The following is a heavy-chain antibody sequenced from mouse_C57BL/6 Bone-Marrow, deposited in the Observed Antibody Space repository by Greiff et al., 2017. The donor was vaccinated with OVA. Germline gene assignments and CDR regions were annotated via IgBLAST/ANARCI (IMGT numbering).Heavy chain of an antibody. Sequence: QVQLKESDAELVKPGASVKISCKVSGYTFTDHTIHWMKQRPEQGLEWIGYIYPRDGSTKYNEKFKGKATLTADKSSSTAYMQLNSLTSEDSAVYFCARRAIYYDYDAGGGFAYWGQGTLVTVSA. CDR2: IYPRDGST. J-gene: IGHJ3*01. V-gene: IGHV1-78*01. CDR3: ARRAIYYDYDAGGGFAY. CDR1: GYTFTDHT. D-gene: IGHD2-4*01.